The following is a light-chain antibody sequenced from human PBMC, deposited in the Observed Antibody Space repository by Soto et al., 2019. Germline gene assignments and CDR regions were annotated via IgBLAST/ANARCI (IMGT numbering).Light chain of an antibody. CDR2: VVS. CDR1: SSDVGKYNY. Sequence: QSALTQPASVSGSPGQSITISCTGTSSDVGKYNYVSWYQQHPAKAPKLMIFVVSNRPSGVSNRFSGSKSGNTASLTISGLQAEDEAEYYCSSYTGSSTNTVVFGGGTQLTVL. J-gene: IGLJ2*01. V-gene: IGLV2-14*01. CDR3: SSYTGSSTNTVV.